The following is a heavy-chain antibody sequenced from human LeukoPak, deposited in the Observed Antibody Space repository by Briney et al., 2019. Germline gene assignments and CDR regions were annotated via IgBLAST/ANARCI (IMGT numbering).Heavy chain of an antibody. V-gene: IGHV4-39*01. CDR3: ARLHYDFWSGSAVFDY. CDR1: GGSISSSSYY. CDR2: IYYSGST. J-gene: IGHJ4*02. Sequence: SETLSLTCTVSGGSISSSSYYWGWIRQPPGKGLKWIGSIYYSGSTYYNPSLKSRVTISVDTSKNQFSLKLSSVTAADTAVYYCARLHYDFWSGSAVFDYWGQGTLVTVSS. D-gene: IGHD3-3*01.